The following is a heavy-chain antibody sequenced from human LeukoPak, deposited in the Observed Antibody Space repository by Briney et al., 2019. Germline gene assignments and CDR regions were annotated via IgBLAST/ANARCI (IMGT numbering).Heavy chain of an antibody. CDR2: IYYSGST. J-gene: IGHJ6*03. D-gene: IGHD2-2*01. CDR3: ARVISSSHPKGGDYYYYYMDV. V-gene: IGHV4-59*12. CDR1: GGSISSDY. Sequence: SETLSLTCTVSGGSISSDYWSWIRQPPGKGLEWIGYIYYSGSTNYNPSLKSRVTISVDTSKNQFSPKLSSVTAADTAVYYCARVISSSHPKGGDYYYYYMDVWGKGTTVTVSS.